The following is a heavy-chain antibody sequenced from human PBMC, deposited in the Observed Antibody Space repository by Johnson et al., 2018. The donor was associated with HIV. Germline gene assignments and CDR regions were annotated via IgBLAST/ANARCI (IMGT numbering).Heavy chain of an antibody. J-gene: IGHJ3*02. CDR3: ARAPNVWGGSYYGDVFDI. CDR2: IWYDGSNK. V-gene: IGHV3-33*01. D-gene: IGHD1-26*01. Sequence: QVQLVQSGGGVVQPGGSLRLSCAASGFTFSSYGMHCVRQAPGKGLEWVAVIWYDGSNKYYADSVKGRFTISRDNAKNSLYLQMNSLRAEDTAVYYCARAPNVWGGSYYGDVFDIWGQGTMVAVSS. CDR1: GFTFSSYG.